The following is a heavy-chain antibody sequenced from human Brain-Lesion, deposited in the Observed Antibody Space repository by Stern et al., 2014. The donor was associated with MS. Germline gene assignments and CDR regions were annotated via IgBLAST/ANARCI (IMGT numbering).Heavy chain of an antibody. CDR3: ARHDSVPRPSQLYSARDRGHGYFDY. CDR1: GGSISSSTYY. D-gene: IGHD1-26*01. CDR2: IYYSGFT. J-gene: IGHJ4*02. Sequence: VQLVQSGPGLVKPSETLSLTCTVSGGSISSSTYYWAWIRQPPGKGLEWIGNIYYSGFTYYNPSLKSRVTMSVEMSKNQFSLKLSSVAAADPAIYYCARHDSVPRPSQLYSARDRGHGYFDYWGQGTLVTVSS. V-gene: IGHV4-39*01.